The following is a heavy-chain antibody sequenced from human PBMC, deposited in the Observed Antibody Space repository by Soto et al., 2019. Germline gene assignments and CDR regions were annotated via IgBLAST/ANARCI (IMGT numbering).Heavy chain of an antibody. V-gene: IGHV3-53*01. CDR2: IYSGGST. D-gene: IGHD3-22*01. J-gene: IGHJ1*01. CDR1: GFTVSSNY. CDR3: ARDRVESGYPEYFQH. Sequence: EVQLVESGGGLIQPGGSLRLSCAASGFTVSSNYMSWVRQAPGKGLEWVSGIYSGGSTYYADSVQGRFTISRDNSKNTLYLQMNSLRAADTAVYYCARDRVESGYPEYFQHWGQGTLVTVSS.